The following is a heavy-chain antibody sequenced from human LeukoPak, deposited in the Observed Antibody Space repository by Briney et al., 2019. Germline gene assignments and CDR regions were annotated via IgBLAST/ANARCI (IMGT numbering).Heavy chain of an antibody. J-gene: IGHJ4*02. CDR3: ARDHSCGLNY. V-gene: IGHV3-74*01. CDR2: INSDGSST. Sequence: GGALRLSCAASGFTFSSYWMHWVRQAPGKGLGWVSRINSDGSSTTYADSVKGRFTISRDNAKNTLYLQMNSLRAEDTAVYYCARDHSCGLNYWGQGTLVTVSS. D-gene: IGHD2-15*01. CDR1: GFTFSSYW.